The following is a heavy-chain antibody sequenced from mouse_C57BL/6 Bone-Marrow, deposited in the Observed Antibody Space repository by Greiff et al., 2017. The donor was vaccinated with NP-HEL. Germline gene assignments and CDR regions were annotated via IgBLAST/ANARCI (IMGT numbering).Heavy chain of an antibody. CDR1: GYTFTSYD. CDR3: ARLGLGD. Sequence: QVQLQQSGPELVKPGASVKLSCKASGYTFTSYDINWVKQRPGQGLEWIGWIYPRSGSTKYNEKFKGKATLTVDTSSSTAYMELHSLTSEDSAVYFCARLGLGDWGQGTLVTVSA. CDR2: IYPRSGST. V-gene: IGHV1-85*01. D-gene: IGHD2-4*01. J-gene: IGHJ3*01.